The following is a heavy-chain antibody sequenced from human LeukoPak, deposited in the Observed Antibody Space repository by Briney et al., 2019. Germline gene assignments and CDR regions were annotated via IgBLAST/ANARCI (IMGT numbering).Heavy chain of an antibody. Sequence: SETLSLTCSVSGASISSHYWSWIRQPPGKGLEWIGYIYYSGSTNYNPSLKSRVTISVDTSKNQFSLKLYSVTAADTAVYFCARAYYYDSSGYDDAFDIWGQGTMVTVSS. D-gene: IGHD3-22*01. CDR3: ARAYYYDSSGYDDAFDI. CDR1: GASISSHY. J-gene: IGHJ3*02. V-gene: IGHV4-59*11. CDR2: IYYSGST.